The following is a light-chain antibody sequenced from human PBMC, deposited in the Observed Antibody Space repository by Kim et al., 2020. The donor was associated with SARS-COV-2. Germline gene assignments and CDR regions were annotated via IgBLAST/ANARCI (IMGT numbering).Light chain of an antibody. CDR3: QAWDFNSV. V-gene: IGLV3-1*01. CDR2: PKY. J-gene: IGLJ3*02. CDR1: NLAYKY. Sequence: SPGDTATFSCSRDNLAYKYICWYHHKSGQTPLLVIYPKYKPPSVIPERFSCSNSWNTATLTISETQAMHEADYYCQAWDFNSVFGRGTQLTLL.